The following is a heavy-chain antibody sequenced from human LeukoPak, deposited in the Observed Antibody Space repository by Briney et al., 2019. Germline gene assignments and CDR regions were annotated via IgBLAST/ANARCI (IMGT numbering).Heavy chain of an antibody. J-gene: IGHJ4*02. CDR3: AKNHYGSRTSLGY. V-gene: IGHV3-74*01. D-gene: IGHD3-10*01. CDR1: GFTFSSYS. CDR2: INSDGSST. Sequence: GGSLRLSCAASGFTFSSYSMNWVRQAPGKGLVWVSRINSDGSSTTYADSVKGRFTISRDNAKNSLSLQMNSLRAEDTAVYYCAKNHYGSRTSLGYWGQGTLVTVSS.